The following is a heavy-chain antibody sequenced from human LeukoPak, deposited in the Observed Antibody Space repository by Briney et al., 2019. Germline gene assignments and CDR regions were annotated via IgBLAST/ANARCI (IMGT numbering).Heavy chain of an antibody. CDR2: ISGSGGST. CDR1: GFTFSSYT. Sequence: PGGSLRLSCAASGFTFSSYTMSWVRQAPGKGLEWVSAISGSGGSTYYADSVKGRFTISRDNSKNTLYLQMNSLRAEDTAVYYCARDFSNSPWDYYYYMDVWGKGTTVTVSS. D-gene: IGHD4-11*01. V-gene: IGHV3-23*01. CDR3: ARDFSNSPWDYYYYMDV. J-gene: IGHJ6*03.